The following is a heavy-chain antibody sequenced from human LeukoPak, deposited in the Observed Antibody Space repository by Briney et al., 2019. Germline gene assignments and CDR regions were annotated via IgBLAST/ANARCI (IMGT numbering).Heavy chain of an antibody. V-gene: IGHV3-43D*03. D-gene: IGHD2-2*01. CDR1: GFTFDDYA. J-gene: IGHJ6*03. CDR2: ISWDGGST. CDR3: AKDSSGVPAAYYYYYMDV. Sequence: GGSLRLSCAASGFTFDDYAMHWVRQAPGEGLEWVSLISWDGGSTYYEDSVKGRFTISRDNSKNSLYLQMNNLRAEDTALYYCAKDSSGVPAAYYYYYMDVWGKGTTVTVSS.